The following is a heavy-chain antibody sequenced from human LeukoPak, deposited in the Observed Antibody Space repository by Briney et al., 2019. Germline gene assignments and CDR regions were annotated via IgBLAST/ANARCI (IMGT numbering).Heavy chain of an antibody. J-gene: IGHJ4*02. Sequence: PGGSLRLSCAASGFTFSGSAMHWVRQASGKGLEWVGRIRSKANSYATAYAASVKGRFTISRDDSKNTAYLQMNSLKTEDTAVYYCTRLVSPDYAIDYWGQGTLVTVSA. CDR1: GFTFSGSA. CDR2: IRSKANSYAT. V-gene: IGHV3-73*01. CDR3: TRLVSPDYAIDY. D-gene: IGHD4-17*01.